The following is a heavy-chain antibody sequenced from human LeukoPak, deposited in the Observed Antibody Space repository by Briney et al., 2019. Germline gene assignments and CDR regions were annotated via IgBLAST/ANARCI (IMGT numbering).Heavy chain of an antibody. J-gene: IGHJ5*02. D-gene: IGHD2-21*02. CDR3: AKDPPCGGDFYWRDP. Sequence: GGSLRLSCAASGFTFSSYALSWVRQAPGKGLEWVSAISGSGGSTYYADSVKGGFTLSRDNYNNPLFPQMNSLRAEDTAVYYCAKDPPCGGDFYWRDPWGQGTLVTVSS. CDR2: ISGSGGST. CDR1: GFTFSSYA. V-gene: IGHV3-23*01.